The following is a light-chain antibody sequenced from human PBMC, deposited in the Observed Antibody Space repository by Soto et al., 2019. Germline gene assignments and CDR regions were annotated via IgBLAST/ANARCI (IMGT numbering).Light chain of an antibody. Sequence: DIQMTQSPSSLSASVGDRVTITCRASQSIRRFLNWYQQKPGKAPKLLIYAASSLESGVPSSFSGSGSGTGFTLTISSLQPEDFATYHCQQSYITPVTFGQGTQVEIK. CDR2: AAS. J-gene: IGKJ5*01. V-gene: IGKV1-39*01. CDR3: QQSYITPVT. CDR1: QSIRRF.